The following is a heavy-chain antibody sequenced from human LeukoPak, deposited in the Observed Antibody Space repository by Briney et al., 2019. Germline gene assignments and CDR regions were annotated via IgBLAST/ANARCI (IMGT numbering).Heavy chain of an antibody. D-gene: IGHD3-10*01. J-gene: IGHJ4*02. V-gene: IGHV3-21*04. CDR2: ISTSSSFI. CDR3: AKAYGSGSCPY. CDR1: GFPFSSYW. Sequence: GGSLRLSCVASGFPFSSYWMTWVRQAPGKGLEWVSSISTSSSFIYYADSVKGRFTISRDNAKNSLYLQMNSLRAEDTAVYYCAKAYGSGSCPYWGQGTLVTVSS.